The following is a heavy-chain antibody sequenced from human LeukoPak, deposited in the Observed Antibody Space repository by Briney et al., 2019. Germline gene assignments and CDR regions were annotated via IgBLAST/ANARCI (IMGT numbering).Heavy chain of an antibody. CDR1: GFTFSSYG. CDR3: ARGEAAYCGGDCYPWDY. V-gene: IGHV3-33*08. J-gene: IGHJ4*02. Sequence: GGSLRLSCAASGFTFSSYGMHWVRQAPGKGLEWVAVIWYDGSNKYYADSVKGRFTISRDNSKNTLYLQMDSLRAEDTAVHYCARGEAAYCGGDCYPWDYWGQGTLVTVSS. D-gene: IGHD2-21*02. CDR2: IWYDGSNK.